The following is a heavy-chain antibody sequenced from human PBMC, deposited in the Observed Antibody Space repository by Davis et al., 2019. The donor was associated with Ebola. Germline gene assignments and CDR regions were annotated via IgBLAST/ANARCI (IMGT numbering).Heavy chain of an antibody. CDR1: GGTFSSYA. D-gene: IGHD1-7*01. Sequence: SVKVSCKASGGTFSSYAISWVRQAPGQGLEWMGGIIPILGIANYAQKFQGRVTITADESTSTAYMELSSLRSEDTAVYYCARVKEGITGTTASSFDIWDQGTMVTVSS. CDR2: IIPILGIA. V-gene: IGHV1-69*10. J-gene: IGHJ3*02. CDR3: ARVKEGITGTTASSFDI.